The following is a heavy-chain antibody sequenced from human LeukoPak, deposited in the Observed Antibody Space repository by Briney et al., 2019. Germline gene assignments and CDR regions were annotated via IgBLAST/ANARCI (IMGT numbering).Heavy chain of an antibody. CDR3: ARTSLGSGSQSLDAFDI. CDR2: IYSGGST. J-gene: IGHJ3*02. CDR1: GLTVNNNY. V-gene: IGHV3-66*01. Sequence: GGSLRLSCAAAGLTVNNNYMSWVRQAPGKGLEWVSIIYSGGSTYYADSVKGRFTISRDNSKNTLYLQMSGLRAEDTAVYYCARTSLGSGSQSLDAFDIWGQGTMVTVSS. D-gene: IGHD3-10*01.